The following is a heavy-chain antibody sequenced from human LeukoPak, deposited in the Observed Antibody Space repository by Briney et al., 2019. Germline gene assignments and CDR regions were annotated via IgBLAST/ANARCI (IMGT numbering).Heavy chain of an antibody. CDR2: INHSGST. CDR1: GGSFSGYY. Sequence: SETLSLTCAVYGGSFSGYYWSWIRQPPGKGLEWIGEINHSGSTNYNPSLKSRVTISVDTSKNQFSLKLSSVTAADTAVYYCARELVGPQGNYFDYWGQGTLVTVSS. D-gene: IGHD1-26*01. CDR3: ARELVGPQGNYFDY. V-gene: IGHV4-34*01. J-gene: IGHJ4*02.